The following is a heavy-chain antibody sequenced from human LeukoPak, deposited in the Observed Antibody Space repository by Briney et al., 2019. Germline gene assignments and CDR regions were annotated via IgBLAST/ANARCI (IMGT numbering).Heavy chain of an antibody. J-gene: IGHJ3*02. V-gene: IGHV1-18*01. CDR1: GYTFTSYG. D-gene: IGHD3-10*01. CDR2: ISAYNGNT. Sequence: GASVKVSCKASGYTFTSYGISCVRQAPGQGLEWMGWISAYNGNTNYAQKLQGRVTMTTDTSTSTAYMELRRLRSDDTAVYYCARENVLLWFGESPDAFDIWGQGTMVTVSS. CDR3: ARENVLLWFGESPDAFDI.